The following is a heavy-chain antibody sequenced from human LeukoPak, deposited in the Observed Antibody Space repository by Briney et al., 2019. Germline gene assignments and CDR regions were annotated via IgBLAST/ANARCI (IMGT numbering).Heavy chain of an antibody. Sequence: GESLKISCKGSGYSFTSYWIGWVRQMPGEGLEGLGIIFPGDSYTRYSPSFQGQVTISADKSISTAYLQWSSLKASDTAMYYCARHRKDDGSGYYDYWGQGALVTVSS. D-gene: IGHD3-22*01. CDR3: ARHRKDDGSGYYDY. J-gene: IGHJ4*02. CDR2: IFPGDSYT. V-gene: IGHV5-51*01. CDR1: GYSFTSYW.